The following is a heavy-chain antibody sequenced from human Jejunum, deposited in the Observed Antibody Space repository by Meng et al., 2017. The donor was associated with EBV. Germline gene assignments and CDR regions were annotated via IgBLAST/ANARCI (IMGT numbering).Heavy chain of an antibody. J-gene: IGHJ4*02. CDR2: FSGSGGPT. V-gene: IGHV3-23*04. CDR3: AKDVVGATDF. CDR1: GFTFSSYA. D-gene: IGHD1-26*01. Sequence: GRLVESGGGLVQPGGSLRLSCAASGFTFSSYAMTWVRQAPGKGLEWLSTFSGSGGPTYYADSVRGRFTISRDNSKTTLYLQMNTLRAEDTAVYYCAKDVVGATDFWGQGTLVTVSS.